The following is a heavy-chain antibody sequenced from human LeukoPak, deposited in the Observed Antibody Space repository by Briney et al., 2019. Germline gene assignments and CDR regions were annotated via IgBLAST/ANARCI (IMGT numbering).Heavy chain of an antibody. CDR1: GGTFSSYA. Sequence: SCKASGGTFSSYAMHWVRQAPGKGLEWVAVISYDGSNKYYADSVKGRFSISRDNSKNTLYLQMNSLRAEDTAVYYCARDPGLWSGYYRIRYYYGMDVWGQGTTVTVSS. CDR3: ARDPGLWSGYYRIRYYYGMDV. D-gene: IGHD3-3*01. J-gene: IGHJ6*02. CDR2: ISYDGSNK. V-gene: IGHV3-30-3*01.